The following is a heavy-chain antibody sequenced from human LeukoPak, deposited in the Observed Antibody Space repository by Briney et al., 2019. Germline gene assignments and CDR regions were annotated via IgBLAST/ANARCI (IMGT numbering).Heavy chain of an antibody. CDR3: TQGISPL. Sequence: PGGSLRLSCAASGSTFSGSAMHWVRQASGKGVEWVGRVRIKSNNYATDYAESVKGRFTISRDDSKNTAYLQMNSLKTEDTAVYYCTQGISPLWGKGTTVTVSS. D-gene: IGHD6-6*01. CDR2: VRIKSNNYAT. CDR1: GSTFSGSA. V-gene: IGHV3-73*01. J-gene: IGHJ6*04.